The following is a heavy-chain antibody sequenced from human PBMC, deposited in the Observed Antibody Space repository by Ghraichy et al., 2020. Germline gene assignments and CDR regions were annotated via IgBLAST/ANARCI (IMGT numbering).Heavy chain of an antibody. Sequence: GGSLRLSCAGSGFTFSGYNMHWVRQAPGKGLEWVADISDDGSNEYYVESVKGRFTISRDNSKNTVYLQTNSLRPEDTAVYYCARATREWLGRYYGVDVWGQGTTVIVS. D-gene: IGHD3-10*01. V-gene: IGHV3-30*03. CDR1: GFTFSGYN. CDR2: ISDDGSNE. J-gene: IGHJ6*02. CDR3: ARATREWLGRYYGVDV.